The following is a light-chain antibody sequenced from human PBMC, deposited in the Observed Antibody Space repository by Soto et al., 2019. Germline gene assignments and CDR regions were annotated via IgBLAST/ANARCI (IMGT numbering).Light chain of an antibody. J-gene: IGKJ1*01. V-gene: IGKV3-15*01. Sequence: EIVMTQSPATLSVSPGERATLSCRASHSVTTYLAWYQQKPGQGPRLLIYAASTRATVIPARFSGSGSGTDFNLTISSLQSEDFAVYYCQQYINWPWTFGQGTKVEIK. CDR3: QQYINWPWT. CDR1: HSVTTY. CDR2: AAS.